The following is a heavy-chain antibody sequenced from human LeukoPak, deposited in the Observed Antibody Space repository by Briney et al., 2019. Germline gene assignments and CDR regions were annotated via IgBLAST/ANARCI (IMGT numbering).Heavy chain of an antibody. V-gene: IGHV4-59*08. J-gene: IGHJ5*02. CDR3: ARLPHRSAGWFDP. CDR2: IHYSGST. CDR1: GGSISNYY. Sequence: PSETLSLTCTVSGGSISNYYWSWIWQPPGKGLEWIGYIHYSGSTNYNPSLKSRVTISADTSKTQFSLKLTSVTAADTAVYYCARLPHRSAGWFDPWGQGTLVTVSS. D-gene: IGHD2-15*01.